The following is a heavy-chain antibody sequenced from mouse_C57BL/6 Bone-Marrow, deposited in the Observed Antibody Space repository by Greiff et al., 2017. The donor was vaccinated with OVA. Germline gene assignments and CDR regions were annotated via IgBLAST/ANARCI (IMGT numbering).Heavy chain of an antibody. CDR3: ADYYGFLFDY. Sequence: QVQLQQPGAELVKPGASVKLSCKASGYTFTSYWMHWVKQRPGQGLEWIGMIHPNSGSTNYNEKFKSMATLTVDKSSSTAYMQLSSLTSEDSAVYYCADYYGFLFDYWGQGTTLTVSS. D-gene: IGHD1-1*01. CDR2: IHPNSGST. CDR1: GYTFTSYW. J-gene: IGHJ2*01. V-gene: IGHV1-64*01.